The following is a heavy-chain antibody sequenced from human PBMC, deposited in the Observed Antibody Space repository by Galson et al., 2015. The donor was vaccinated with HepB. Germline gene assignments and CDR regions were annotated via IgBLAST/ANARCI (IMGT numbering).Heavy chain of an antibody. J-gene: IGHJ6*03. CDR2: FDPDDGGR. V-gene: IGHV1-24*01. Sequence: SVKVSCKVSGYPLTQLSMHWVRQAPGRGLEWVGCFDPDDGGRVYAQRFQGRVTMTEDTSTDTAYMELRSLRSEDTAVYYCAVGGSSHNPYYYYYLDVWGKGTTVTVSS. CDR3: AVGGSSHNPYYYYYLDV. CDR1: GYPLTQLS. D-gene: IGHD3-16*01.